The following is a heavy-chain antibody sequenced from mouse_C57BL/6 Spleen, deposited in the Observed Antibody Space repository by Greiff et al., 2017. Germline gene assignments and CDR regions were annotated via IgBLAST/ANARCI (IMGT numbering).Heavy chain of an antibody. V-gene: IGHV1-15*01. CDR1: GYTFTDYE. D-gene: IGHD2-4*01. Sequence: VQLQQSGAELVRPGASVTLSCKASGYTFTDYEMHWVKQTPVHGLEWIGAIDPETGGTAYNQKFKGKAILTADKSSSTAYMELRSLTSEDSAVYYCTRWRDYDDYYAMDDWGQGTSVTVSS. J-gene: IGHJ4*01. CDR3: TRWRDYDDYYAMDD. CDR2: IDPETGGT.